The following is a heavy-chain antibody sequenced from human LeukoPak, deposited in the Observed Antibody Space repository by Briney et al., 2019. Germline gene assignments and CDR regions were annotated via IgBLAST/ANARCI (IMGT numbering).Heavy chain of an antibody. V-gene: IGHV3-30*02. D-gene: IGHD3-22*01. CDR1: GFNFNIFG. CDR3: AKDPENNGYSDGSFDY. CDR2: IRNDGTHE. Sequence: GGSLRLSCTASGFNFNIFGMYWVRQAPGKGLEWVGFIRNDGTHEKYGDSVKGRFTIFRDNSKNTLYLLMNSVRSEDTAAYYCAKDPENNGYSDGSFDYWGQGTLVSVSS. J-gene: IGHJ4*02.